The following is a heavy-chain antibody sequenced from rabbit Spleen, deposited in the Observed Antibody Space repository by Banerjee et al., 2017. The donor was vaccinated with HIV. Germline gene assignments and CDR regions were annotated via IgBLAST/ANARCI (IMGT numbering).Heavy chain of an antibody. V-gene: IGHV1S43*01. CDR2: INTNSRNT. CDR1: GIDFSSYYY. Sequence: QQQLEESGGGLVKPGGTLTLTCTASGIDFSSYYYMCWVRQAPGKGLELITCINTNSRNTWYASWAKGRFTIPKASSTTVSLQMTSLTAADTATYFCARDSDPTVRYYFDLWGPGTLVTVS. J-gene: IGHJ4*01. CDR3: ARDSDPTVRYYFDL. D-gene: IGHD1-1*01.